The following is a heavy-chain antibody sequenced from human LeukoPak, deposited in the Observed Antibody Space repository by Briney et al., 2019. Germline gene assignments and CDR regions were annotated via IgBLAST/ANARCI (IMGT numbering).Heavy chain of an antibody. J-gene: IGHJ5*02. D-gene: IGHD3-16*01. CDR1: GFTFSNAR. Sequence: PGGSLTLSCAASGFTFSNARMSWVRQAPAKGLEWVGRINNKTDGGTTDYAAPVKGRFTISRDDSKNTLFLQMNSLRAEDTAVYYCAKDRRLRLGEFLGRKETNWFDPWGQGTLVTVSS. V-gene: IGHV3-15*01. CDR3: AKDRRLRLGEFLGRKETNWFDP. CDR2: INNKTDGGTT.